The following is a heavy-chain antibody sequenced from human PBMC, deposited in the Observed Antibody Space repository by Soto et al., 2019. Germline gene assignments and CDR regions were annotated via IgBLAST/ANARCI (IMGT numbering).Heavy chain of an antibody. V-gene: IGHV3-23*01. CDR2: ISGSGGST. J-gene: IGHJ2*01. D-gene: IGHD3-16*02. CDR3: AKLYDYVWGSYRPYWYFDL. CDR1: GSTFSSYS. Sequence: LGLSCAASGSTFSSYSMSWVRQAPGKGLEWVSAISGSGGSTYYADSVKGRFTISRDNSKNTLYLQMNSLRAEDTAVYYCAKLYDYVWGSYRPYWYFDLWGRGTLVTVSS.